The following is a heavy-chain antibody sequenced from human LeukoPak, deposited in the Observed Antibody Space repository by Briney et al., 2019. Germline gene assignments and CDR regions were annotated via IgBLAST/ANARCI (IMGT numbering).Heavy chain of an antibody. CDR2: ISYDGSQK. D-gene: IGHD1-1*01. CDR1: GFTRNTYA. CDR3: ARDTDEWYNSPGDY. Sequence: GGSLRLSCAVSGFTRNTYAMHWVRQAPGKGLEWVAIISYDGSQKYYADSLKGRFTISRDNSRNTLYLQMNSLRDDDTGMYYCARDTDEWYNSPGDYWGQGTLVTVSS. V-gene: IGHV3-30*04. J-gene: IGHJ4*02.